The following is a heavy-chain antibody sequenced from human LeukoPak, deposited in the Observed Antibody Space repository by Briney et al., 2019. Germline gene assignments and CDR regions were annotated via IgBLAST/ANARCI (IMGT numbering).Heavy chain of an antibody. V-gene: IGHV4-39*07. CDR2: IYYSGST. Sequence: SETLSLTCTVSGGSISSSSYYWGWIRQPPGKGLEWIGSIYYSGSTYYNPSLKSRVTISVDTSKNQFSLKLSSVTAADTAVYYCARSLYSSSLFIDYWGQGTLVTVSS. CDR1: GGSISSSSYY. D-gene: IGHD6-13*01. CDR3: ARSLYSSSLFIDY. J-gene: IGHJ4*02.